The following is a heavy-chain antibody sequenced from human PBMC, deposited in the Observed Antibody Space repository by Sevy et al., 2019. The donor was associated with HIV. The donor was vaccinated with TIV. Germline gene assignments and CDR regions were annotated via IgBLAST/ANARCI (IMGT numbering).Heavy chain of an antibody. D-gene: IGHD6-13*01. CDR3: ARDFPGAAAAPWEYYYYGMDV. J-gene: IGHJ6*02. Sequence: GGSLRLSCAASGFTFSSYSMNWVRQAPGKGLEWVSYISSSSSTRYYADSVKGRFTISRDNAKNSLYLQMNSLRAEDTAVYYCARDFPGAAAAPWEYYYYGMDVWGQGTTVTVSS. CDR1: GFTFSSYS. CDR2: ISSSSSTR. V-gene: IGHV3-48*01.